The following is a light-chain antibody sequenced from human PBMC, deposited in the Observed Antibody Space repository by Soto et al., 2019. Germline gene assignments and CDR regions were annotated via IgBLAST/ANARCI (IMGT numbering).Light chain of an antibody. CDR2: DAS. CDR1: QSISSW. J-gene: IGKJ5*01. V-gene: IGKV1-5*01. CDR3: QQYHTSSIT. Sequence: DILMTQSPSTLSASVGDRVSITCRVSQSISSWLAWYQQKPGKAPKLLIYDASTLERGVPSRFSGTGSGTEFTLSIDSLQPDDFATYYCQQYHTSSITFGQGTGLEI.